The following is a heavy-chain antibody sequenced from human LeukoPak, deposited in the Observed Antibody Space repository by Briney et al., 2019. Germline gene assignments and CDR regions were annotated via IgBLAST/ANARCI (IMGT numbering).Heavy chain of an antibody. CDR3: ARPKKYYYDSSGYYGYFDY. Sequence: SETLSLTCTVSGGSISSYYWSWIRQPPGKGLEWIGYIYYSGSTNYNPSLKSRVTISLDTSKNQFSLKLSSVTAADTAVYYCARPKKYYYDSSGYYGYFDYWGQGTLVTVSS. CDR2: IYYSGST. J-gene: IGHJ4*02. D-gene: IGHD3-22*01. V-gene: IGHV4-59*12. CDR1: GGSISSYY.